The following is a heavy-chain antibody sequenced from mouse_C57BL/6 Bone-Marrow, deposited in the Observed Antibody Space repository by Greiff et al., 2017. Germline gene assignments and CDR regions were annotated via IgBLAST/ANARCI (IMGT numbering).Heavy chain of an antibody. CDR1: GYTFTDYY. V-gene: IGHV1-26*01. Sequence: VQLQQSGPELVKPGASVKISCKASGYTFTDYYMNWVKQSHGKSLEWIGDINPNNGGTSYKQKFKGKATLTVDKSSSTAYMELRSLTSEDSAVYYCARDYYGSSFYAMDYWGQGTSVTVSS. J-gene: IGHJ4*01. CDR2: INPNNGGT. D-gene: IGHD1-1*01. CDR3: ARDYYGSSFYAMDY.